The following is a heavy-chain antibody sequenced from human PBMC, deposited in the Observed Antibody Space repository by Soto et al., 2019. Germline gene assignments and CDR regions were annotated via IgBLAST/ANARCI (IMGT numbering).Heavy chain of an antibody. J-gene: IGHJ4*02. CDR3: SKYLVGTSGYDEEPSYFDY. CDR2: ISGVGGST. D-gene: IGHD5-12*01. CDR1: GFTFINYA. V-gene: IGHV3-23*01. Sequence: GGSLRLSCEVSGFTFINYAMTWVRQPPGKGLEWVSGISGVGGSTYYADSVKGRFTISRDNPKNKMFLEMKTLRAEDTAVYYCSKYLVGTSGYDEEPSYFDYWGQGTLVTVSS.